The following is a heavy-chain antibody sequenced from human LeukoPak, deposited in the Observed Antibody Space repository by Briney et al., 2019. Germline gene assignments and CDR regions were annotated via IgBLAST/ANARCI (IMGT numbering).Heavy chain of an antibody. J-gene: IGHJ4*02. CDR1: GFTFNAYS. CDR3: TTEEDYYDSSGLFFDY. D-gene: IGHD3-22*01. V-gene: IGHV3-15*01. CDR2: IKSKTGGGTT. Sequence: GGSLRLSCAASGFTFNAYSMGWVRQAPGKGLEWVGRIKSKTGGGTTDYAAPVKGRFTISRDDSKNTLYLQMNSLKTEDTAVYYCTTEEDYYDSSGLFFDYWGQGTLVTVSS.